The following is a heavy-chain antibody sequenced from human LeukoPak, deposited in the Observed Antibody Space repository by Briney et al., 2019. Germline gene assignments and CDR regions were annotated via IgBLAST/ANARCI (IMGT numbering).Heavy chain of an antibody. V-gene: IGHV3-30*04. Sequence: GRSPRLSCAASGFTFSSYAMHWVRQAPGKGLEWVAVISYDGSNKYYADSVKGRFTISRDNSKNTLYLQMNSLRAEDTAVYYCARGRPDYGDYVVHIFDYWGQGTLVTVSS. CDR1: GFTFSSYA. J-gene: IGHJ4*02. CDR3: ARGRPDYGDYVVHIFDY. D-gene: IGHD4-17*01. CDR2: ISYDGSNK.